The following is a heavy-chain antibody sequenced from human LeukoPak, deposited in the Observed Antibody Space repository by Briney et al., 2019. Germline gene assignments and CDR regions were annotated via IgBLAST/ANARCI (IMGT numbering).Heavy chain of an antibody. CDR1: GYTFTSYG. CDR2: ISAYNGNT. J-gene: IGHJ6*03. V-gene: IGHV1-18*01. Sequence: GASVKVSCKASGYTFTSYGISWVRQAPGQGLEWMGWISAYNGNTNYAQKLQGRVTMTTDTSTSTAYMELRSLRSDDTAVYYCARVRLSSWYESYYYYMDVWGKGTTVTVSS. CDR3: ARVRLSSWYESYYYYMDV. D-gene: IGHD6-13*01.